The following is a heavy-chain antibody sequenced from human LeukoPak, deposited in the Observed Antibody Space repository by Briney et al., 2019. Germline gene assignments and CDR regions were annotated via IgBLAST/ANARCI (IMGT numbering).Heavy chain of an antibody. D-gene: IGHD3-22*01. Sequence: PGRSLRLSCAASGFTFSSYAMSWVRQAPGKGLEWVSAISGSGGSTYYADSVKGRFTISRDNSKNTLYLQMNSLRAEDTAVYYCAKVTVRFHPDYYDSSGYYYFDYWGQGTLVTVSS. CDR1: GFTFSSYA. CDR2: ISGSGGST. V-gene: IGHV3-23*01. J-gene: IGHJ4*02. CDR3: AKVTVRFHPDYYDSSGYYYFDY.